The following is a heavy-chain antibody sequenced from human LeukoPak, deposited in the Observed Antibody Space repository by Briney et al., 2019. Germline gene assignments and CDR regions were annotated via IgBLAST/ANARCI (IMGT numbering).Heavy chain of an antibody. CDR1: GFTFRSYG. V-gene: IGHV3-7*01. CDR2: VNEDGSEQ. D-gene: IGHD5-24*01. J-gene: IGHJ5*02. CDR3: ARGRGWIDP. Sequence: PWRSLRLSCAASGFTFRSYGMHRVRQAPGKELEWVANVNEDGSEQNYLDSVKGRFTISRDNAKNSVYLQMNNLRVEETAVYYCARGRGWIDPWGQGTLVTVSS.